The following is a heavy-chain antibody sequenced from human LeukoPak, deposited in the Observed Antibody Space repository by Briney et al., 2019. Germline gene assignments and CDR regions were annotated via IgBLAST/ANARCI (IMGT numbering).Heavy chain of an antibody. CDR2: VSGNGDTK. D-gene: IGHD2-21*02. CDR1: GFYFTDYA. Sequence: PGGPLRLSCAASGFYFTDYAMSWARQAPGKGLEWLSAVSGNGDTKDYVDSVKGRFTISRDNSRNTVHLQIDNLRTEDTAVYYCARGSTSTAPGWVYWGHGTPVTVSS. J-gene: IGHJ4*01. CDR3: ARGSTSTAPGWVY. V-gene: IGHV3-23*01.